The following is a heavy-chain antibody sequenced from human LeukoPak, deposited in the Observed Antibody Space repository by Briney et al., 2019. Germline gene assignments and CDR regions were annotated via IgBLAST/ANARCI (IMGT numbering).Heavy chain of an antibody. CDR3: ARDWASYDSSGYYFPVFDP. Sequence: KPSETLSLTCTVSGGSINSYYWSWIRQPPGKGLEWTGYIYYSGSTNYNPSLKSRVTISIDTSKNQFSLKLSSVTSADTAVYYCARDWASYDSSGYYFPVFDPWGQGTLVTVSS. J-gene: IGHJ5*02. D-gene: IGHD3-22*01. CDR2: IYYSGST. V-gene: IGHV4-59*01. CDR1: GGSINSYY.